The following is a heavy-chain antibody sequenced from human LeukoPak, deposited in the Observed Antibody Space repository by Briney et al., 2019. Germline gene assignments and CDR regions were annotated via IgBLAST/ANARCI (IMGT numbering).Heavy chain of an antibody. CDR1: GYTFTGYY. CDR2: INPNSGGT. D-gene: IGHD3-3*01. CDR3: ARGFSIFGVVWSPVDY. V-gene: IGHV1-2*02. Sequence: GASVKVSCKASGYTFTGYYMHWVRQAPGQGLEWMGWINPNSGGTDYAQKFQGRVTMTRDTSISTAYMELSRLRSDDTAVYYCARGFSIFGVVWSPVDYWGQGTLVTVSS. J-gene: IGHJ4*02.